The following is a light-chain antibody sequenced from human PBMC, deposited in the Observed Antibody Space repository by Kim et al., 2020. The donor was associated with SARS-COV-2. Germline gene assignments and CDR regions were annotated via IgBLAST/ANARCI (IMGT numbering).Light chain of an antibody. Sequence: TVTIACSGGSSNIGAGYDVRGYQRFPGKAPKLLIHENNNRPSGVPDRFSGSKSGTSASLAITGLQAEDEADYYCQSYDASLSGSIFGGGTKVTVL. J-gene: IGLJ2*01. CDR2: ENN. CDR3: QSYDASLSGSI. CDR1: SSNIGAGYD. V-gene: IGLV1-40*01.